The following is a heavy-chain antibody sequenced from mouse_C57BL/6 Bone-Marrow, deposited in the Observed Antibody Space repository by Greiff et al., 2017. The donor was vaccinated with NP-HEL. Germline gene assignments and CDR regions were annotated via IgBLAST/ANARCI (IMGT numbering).Heavy chain of an antibody. Sequence: VQLQQSGPGLVKPSQSLSLTCSVTGYSITSGYYWNWIRQFPGNKREWMGYISYDGSNNYNPSLKNRISITRDTSKNQFFLKLNSVTTEDTATYYCARQALNRGDFDYWGQGTTLTVSS. CDR2: ISYDGSN. CDR3: ARQALNRGDFDY. CDR1: GYSITSGYY. D-gene: IGHD6-1*01. J-gene: IGHJ2*01. V-gene: IGHV3-6*01.